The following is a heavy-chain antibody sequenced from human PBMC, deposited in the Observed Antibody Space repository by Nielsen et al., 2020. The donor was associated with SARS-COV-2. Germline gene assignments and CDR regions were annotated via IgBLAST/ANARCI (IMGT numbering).Heavy chain of an antibody. CDR1: GFTFSSYA. Sequence: GGSLRLSCAASGFTFSSYAMSWVRQAPGKGLEWVSAISGSGGSTYYADSVKGRFTISRDNSKNTLYLQMNSLRAEDTAVYYCAKYRPRVTMTVVVTDYYYYGMDVWGQGTTVTVSS. V-gene: IGHV3-23*01. D-gene: IGHD3-22*01. CDR2: ISGSGGST. CDR3: AKYRPRVTMTVVVTDYYYYGMDV. J-gene: IGHJ6*02.